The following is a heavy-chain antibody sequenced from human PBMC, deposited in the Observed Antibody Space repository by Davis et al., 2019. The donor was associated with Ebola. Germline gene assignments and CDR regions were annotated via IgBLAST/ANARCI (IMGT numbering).Heavy chain of an antibody. CDR3: ARLVSGRYGSGSYYMVAYGMDV. J-gene: IGHJ6*04. CDR2: IYYSGST. V-gene: IGHV4-31*03. D-gene: IGHD3-10*01. CDR1: GGSISSGGYY. Sequence: SETLSLTCTVSGGSISSGGYYWSWIRQHPGKGLEWIGYIYYSGSTYYNPSLKSRVTISVDTSKNQFSLKLSSVTAADTAVYYCARLVSGRYGSGSYYMVAYGMDVWGKGTTVTVSS.